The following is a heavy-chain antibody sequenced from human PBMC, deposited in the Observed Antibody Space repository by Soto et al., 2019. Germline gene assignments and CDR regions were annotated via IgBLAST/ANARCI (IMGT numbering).Heavy chain of an antibody. J-gene: IGHJ4*02. Sequence: ASVKVSCKASGYTFTNYYIHWVRQAPGQGLEWMGIIYPSGGTTTYAQKFQGRVTVTRDTSTSTVFMELSSLRSDDTAVYYCARELHGGSFDYWGQGTLVTVSS. CDR1: GYTFTNYY. CDR3: ARELHGGSFDY. CDR2: IYPSGGTT. V-gene: IGHV1-46*01. D-gene: IGHD2-15*01.